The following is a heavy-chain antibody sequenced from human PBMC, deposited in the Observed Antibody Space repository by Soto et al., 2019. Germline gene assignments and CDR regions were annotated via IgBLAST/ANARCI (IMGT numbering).Heavy chain of an antibody. CDR1: GYTFTTYY. Sequence: QVQLVQSGAEVEKPGASVKVSCEASGYTFTTYYMHWVRQAPGQGLEWMGFINPGGGSTSYSQKFQGGVTMPRDTSTRTVYVALSSLRSDDTAVYYCARNKASGLDIWGQGTMVTVAS. V-gene: IGHV1-46*01. CDR3: ARNKASGLDI. J-gene: IGHJ3*02. CDR2: INPGGGST. D-gene: IGHD6-25*01.